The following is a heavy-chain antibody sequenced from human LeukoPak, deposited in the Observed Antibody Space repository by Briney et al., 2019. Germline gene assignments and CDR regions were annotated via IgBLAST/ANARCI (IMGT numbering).Heavy chain of an antibody. CDR1: GGSFSGYY. Sequence: SSETLSLTCAVYGGSFSGYYWSWIRQPPGKGLEWIGEINHSGSTNYNPSLKSRVTISVDTSKNQFSLKLSSVTAADTAVYYCARVRYSSGWYIDYWGQGTLVTVSS. CDR2: INHSGST. J-gene: IGHJ4*02. D-gene: IGHD6-19*01. V-gene: IGHV4-34*01. CDR3: ARVRYSSGWYIDY.